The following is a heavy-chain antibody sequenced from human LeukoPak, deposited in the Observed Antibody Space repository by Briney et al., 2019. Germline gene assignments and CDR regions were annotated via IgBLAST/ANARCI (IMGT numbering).Heavy chain of an antibody. CDR1: GGSIISGGYY. J-gene: IGHJ4*02. D-gene: IGHD3-22*01. Sequence: SETLSLTCTVSGGSIISGGYYSSWIRKPPGKGLEWLGYIYYSGSTYYYPSVKSRVTISVDTSKNQFSLKLCSVTAADTAVYYCARGPYDSSGYYYIGDYYFDYWGQGTLVTVSS. CDR2: IYYSGST. V-gene: IGHV4-31*03. CDR3: ARGPYDSSGYYYIGDYYFDY.